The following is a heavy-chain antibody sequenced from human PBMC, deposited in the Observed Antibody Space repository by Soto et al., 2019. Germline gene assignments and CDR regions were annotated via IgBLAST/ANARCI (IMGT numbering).Heavy chain of an antibody. CDR1: GYTLTELS. Sequence: AASVKVSCKVSGYTLTELSMHWVRQAPGKGLEWMGGFDPEDGETIYAQKFQGRVTMTKDTSTDTAYMELRSLRSEDTAVYYCARVGYGDYVGNGMDVWGQGTTVTV. CDR2: FDPEDGET. D-gene: IGHD4-17*01. CDR3: ARVGYGDYVGNGMDV. V-gene: IGHV1-24*01. J-gene: IGHJ6*02.